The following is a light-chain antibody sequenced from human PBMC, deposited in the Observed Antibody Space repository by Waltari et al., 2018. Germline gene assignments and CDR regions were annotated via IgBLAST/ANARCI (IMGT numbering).Light chain of an antibody. CDR3: ASWDDSLNGV. Sequence: QSVLTQPPSASGTPGQRVTISCSGRSSNIGMHTVNWYQQLPRTAPNPLIYKKNQRPSGVPDRFSASKSGTSASLAISGLQSEDEADYYCASWDDSLNGVFGGGTKLTVL. J-gene: IGLJ3*02. CDR2: KKN. CDR1: SSNIGMHT. V-gene: IGLV1-44*01.